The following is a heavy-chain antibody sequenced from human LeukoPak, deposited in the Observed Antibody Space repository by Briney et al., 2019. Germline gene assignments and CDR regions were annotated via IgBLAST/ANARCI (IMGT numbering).Heavy chain of an antibody. V-gene: IGHV4-34*01. CDR3: ARGRDEYKGGNY. D-gene: IGHD5-24*01. CDR1: GGSLSGHF. CDR2: IHPSGTT. J-gene: IGHJ4*02. Sequence: PSETLSLTCAVFGGSLSGHFLTWIRQPPGKGLEWIGEIHPSGTTNYNPSLQSRVTVSLDTSKNHFSLQLSSVTAADTAVYYCARGRDEYKGGNYWGQGTLVTVSS.